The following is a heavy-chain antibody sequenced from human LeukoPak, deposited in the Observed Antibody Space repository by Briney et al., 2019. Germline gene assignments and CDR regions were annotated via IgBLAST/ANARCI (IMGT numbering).Heavy chain of an antibody. CDR2: INWNGGST. CDR1: GFTFDDYG. CDR3: ARKASYSSSAYNPHYFDY. D-gene: IGHD6-6*01. V-gene: IGHV3-20*04. J-gene: IGHJ4*02. Sequence: GGSLRLSCVASGFTFDDYGMIWVRRAPGKGLEWVSGINWNGGSTGYADFVKGRFTISRDDAKNSLFLQMNSLRAEDTAFYYCARKASYSSSAYNPHYFDYWGQGALVTVSS.